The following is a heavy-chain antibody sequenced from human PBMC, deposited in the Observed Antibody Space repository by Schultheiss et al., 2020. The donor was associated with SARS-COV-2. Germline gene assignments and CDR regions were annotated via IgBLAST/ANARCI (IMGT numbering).Heavy chain of an antibody. CDR3: ARSRYYDSSGYHGLSKYWYFDL. D-gene: IGHD3-22*01. J-gene: IGHJ2*01. CDR2: ISSNGGST. V-gene: IGHV3-64*02. CDR1: GFTFSSYA. Sequence: GESLKISCAASGFTFSSYAMHWVRQAPGKGLEYVSAISSNGGSTYYADSVKGRFTISRDNSKNTLYLQMGSLRAEDMAVYYCARSRYYDSSGYHGLSKYWYFDLWGRGTLVTVSS.